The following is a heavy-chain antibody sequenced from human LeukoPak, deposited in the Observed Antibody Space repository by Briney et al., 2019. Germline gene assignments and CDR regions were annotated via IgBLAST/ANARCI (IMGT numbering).Heavy chain of an antibody. D-gene: IGHD1-1*01. V-gene: IGHV4-61*02. CDR2: IHTSGNT. CDR1: GDSISSGSYY. J-gene: IGHJ4*02. CDR3: VRDWNGDYFDY. Sequence: SETLSLTCIVSGDSISSGSYYWTWLRQPAGKGLEWIGRIHTSGNTNYSPSLRSRVTISRDTSKNQFSLRLTSVTAADTAVYYCVRDWNGDYFDYWGQGTLVTVSS.